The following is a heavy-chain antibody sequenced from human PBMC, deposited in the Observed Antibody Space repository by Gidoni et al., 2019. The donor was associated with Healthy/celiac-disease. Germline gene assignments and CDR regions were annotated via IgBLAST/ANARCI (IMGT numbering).Heavy chain of an antibody. CDR3: ASISWIQLLFDY. J-gene: IGHJ4*02. V-gene: IGHV4-39*01. CDR1: GCSISSSSCY. CDR2: IYYSGSP. Sequence: QLQLPESGPGLVKPSETLSLTCTVPGCSISSSSCYWGWIRQPPGKGLEWIGSIYYSGSPYYNPSLKSRVTISVDTSKNQFSLKLSSVTAADTAVYYCASISWIQLLFDYWGQGTLVTVSS. D-gene: IGHD5-18*01.